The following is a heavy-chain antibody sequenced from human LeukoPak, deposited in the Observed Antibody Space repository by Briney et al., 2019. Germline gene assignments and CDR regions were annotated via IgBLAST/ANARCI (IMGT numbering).Heavy chain of an antibody. CDR3: ARASYPMARFLEIDP. CDR1: GFTFSSYA. CDR2: ISYDGSNK. D-gene: IGHD3-10*01. Sequence: PGRSLRLSCAASGFTFSSYAMHWVRQAPGKGLEWVAVISYDGSNKYYADSVKGRFTISRDNSKNTLYLQMNSLRAEDTAVYYCARASYPMARFLEIDPWGQGTLVTASS. J-gene: IGHJ5*02. V-gene: IGHV3-30*04.